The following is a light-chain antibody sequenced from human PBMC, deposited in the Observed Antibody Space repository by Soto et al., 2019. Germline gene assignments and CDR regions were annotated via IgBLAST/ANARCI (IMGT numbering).Light chain of an antibody. CDR2: AAS. V-gene: IGKV1-39*01. Sequence: DIQMTQSPSSLSASVGDTGTITCRASQRIRRCLNWYQHKPGKAPKPLLYAASSSQSGVPSRFSGSGSGTHFTLTINSLQPEDFAPYSCQQSCTTPCTFGQGTEVEI. CDR1: QRIRRC. J-gene: IGKJ1*01. CDR3: QQSCTTPCT.